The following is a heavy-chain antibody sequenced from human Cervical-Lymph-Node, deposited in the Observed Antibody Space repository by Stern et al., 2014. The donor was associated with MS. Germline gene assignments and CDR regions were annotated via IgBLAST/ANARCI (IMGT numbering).Heavy chain of an antibody. D-gene: IGHD1-26*01. CDR3: ATTRWDLFTWNWFDP. V-gene: IGHV4-61*02. CDR1: GGPISSSGYY. Sequence: QVQLVESGPGLVKPSQTLSLTCTVSGGPISSSGYYWSWIRQPADKGLEWIGRIHDSGSPYYNPSPKSRVTLSMDTPQNHFSPQLTSVTAADTAVYYCATTRWDLFTWNWFDPWGQGTLVTVSS. J-gene: IGHJ5*02. CDR2: IHDSGSP.